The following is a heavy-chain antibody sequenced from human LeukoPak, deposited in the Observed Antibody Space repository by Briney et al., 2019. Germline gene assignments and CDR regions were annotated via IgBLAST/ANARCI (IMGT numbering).Heavy chain of an antibody. V-gene: IGHV4-59*08. D-gene: IGHD3-22*01. Sequence: SETLSLTCTVSGGSISSYYWSWIRQPPGKGLEWIGHIYYTGSTKYNQSLKSRVTISLDTSKNQFSLKLSSVTAADTAVYYCARHVGSGYPPAGWFDPWGQGTLVTVSS. J-gene: IGHJ5*02. CDR1: GGSISSYY. CDR3: ARHVGSGYPPAGWFDP. CDR2: IYYTGST.